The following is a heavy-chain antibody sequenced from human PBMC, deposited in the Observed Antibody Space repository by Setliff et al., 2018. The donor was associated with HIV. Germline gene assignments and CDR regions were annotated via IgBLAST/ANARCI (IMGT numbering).Heavy chain of an antibody. J-gene: IGHJ4*02. D-gene: IGHD3-10*01. CDR1: GFAFSNYA. CDR3: AKDWRDYYYHSGSGTYPYS. V-gene: IGHV3-30*02. CDR2: IWSDGSNK. Sequence: QSGGSLRLSCTASGFAFSNYAMNWVRQTPGKGLEWVALIWSDGSNKYYTDAVKGRFTISRDNSKSTLYLQMNSLRGDDTAVYYCAKDWRDYYYHSGSGTYPYSWGQGTLVTVSS.